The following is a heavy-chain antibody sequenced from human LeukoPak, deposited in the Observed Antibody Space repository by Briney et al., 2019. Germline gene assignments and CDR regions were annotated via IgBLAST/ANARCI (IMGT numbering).Heavy chain of an antibody. J-gene: IGHJ4*02. V-gene: IGHV4-4*07. CDR2: IYASGST. D-gene: IGHD1-26*01. CDR1: GGSISNYY. CDR3: ARGRPYSASYYDSDY. Sequence: SETLSLTCSVSGGSISNYYWSWIRQPARKGLEWIGRIYASGSTNHNPPLKSRVTMSVDTSKNQFSLKLSSVTAADTAMYYCARGRPYSASYYDSDYWGQGTLVTVSS.